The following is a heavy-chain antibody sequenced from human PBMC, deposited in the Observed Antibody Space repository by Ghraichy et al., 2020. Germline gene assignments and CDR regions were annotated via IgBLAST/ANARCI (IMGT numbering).Heavy chain of an antibody. J-gene: IGHJ3*02. Sequence: GESLNISCAASGFTFSSYSMNWVRQAPGKGLEWVSSISSSSSYIYYADSVKGRFTISRDNAKNSLYLQMNSLRAEDTAVYYCARGVRHIVVVPAAIDAFDIWGQGTMVTVSS. CDR2: ISSSSSYI. D-gene: IGHD2-2*01. CDR1: GFTFSSYS. CDR3: ARGVRHIVVVPAAIDAFDI. V-gene: IGHV3-21*01.